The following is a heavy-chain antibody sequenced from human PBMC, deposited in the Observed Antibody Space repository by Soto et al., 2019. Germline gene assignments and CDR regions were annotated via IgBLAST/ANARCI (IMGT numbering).Heavy chain of an antibody. CDR3: ARDRGPSSGYYPYWFDP. V-gene: IGHV1-18*01. Sequence: ASVKVSCKASGYIFTSFGISWVRQAPGQGLEWMGWISAYNGNTNYAQNLQGRVTMTTDTSTSTAYMELSSLRSEDTAVYYCARDRGPSSGYYPYWFDPWGQGTLVTVSS. CDR2: ISAYNGNT. D-gene: IGHD3-22*01. J-gene: IGHJ5*02. CDR1: GYIFTSFG.